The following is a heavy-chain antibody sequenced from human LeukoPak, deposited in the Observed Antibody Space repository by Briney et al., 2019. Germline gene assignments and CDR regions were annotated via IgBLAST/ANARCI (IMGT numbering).Heavy chain of an antibody. CDR3: ARLSGYSSGHYYSDY. CDR1: GGSISSDY. D-gene: IGHD3-22*01. CDR2: IYYRGST. V-gene: IGHV4-59*01. J-gene: IGHJ4*02. Sequence: SETLSLTCPVSGGSISSDYWSWIRQPPGKGLEWIGYIYYRGSTNYNPSLKSRVTISVVTSKNQFSLKLSSVTAADTAVYYCARLSGYSSGHYYSDYWGQGTLVTVSS.